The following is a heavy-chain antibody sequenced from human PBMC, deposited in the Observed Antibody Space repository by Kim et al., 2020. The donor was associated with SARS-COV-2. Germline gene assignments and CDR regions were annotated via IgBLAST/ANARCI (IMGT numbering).Heavy chain of an antibody. CDR1: GGSISSYY. D-gene: IGHD3-10*01. Sequence: SETLSLTCTVSGGSISSYYWSWIRQPAGKGLEWIGRIYTSGSTNYNPSLKSRVTMSVDTSKNQFSLKLSSVTAADTAVYYCAREPGFGELSDAFDIWGQGTMVTVSS. CDR3: AREPGFGELSDAFDI. CDR2: IYTSGST. J-gene: IGHJ3*02. V-gene: IGHV4-4*07.